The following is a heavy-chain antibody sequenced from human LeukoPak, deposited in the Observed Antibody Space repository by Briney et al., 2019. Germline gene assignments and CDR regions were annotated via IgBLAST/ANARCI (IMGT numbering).Heavy chain of an antibody. V-gene: IGHV4-59*01. CDR2: IYYSGST. J-gene: IGHJ5*02. D-gene: IGHD3-22*01. Sequence: SETLSLTCTVSGGSISSYYWSWIRQPPGKGLEWIGYIYYSGSTNYNPSLKSRVTISVDTSKNQFSLKLSSVTAADTAVYYCARDHDSSGYYYGFWFDPWGQGTLVTVSS. CDR1: GGSISSYY. CDR3: ARDHDSSGYYYGFWFDP.